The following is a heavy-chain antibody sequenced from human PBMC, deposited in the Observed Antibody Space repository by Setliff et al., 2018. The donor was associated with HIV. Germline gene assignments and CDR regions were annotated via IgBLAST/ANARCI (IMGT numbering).Heavy chain of an antibody. Sequence: PSETLSLTCAVYGGSFSGYYWSWIRQPPGKGLEWIGEINHSGSTNYNPSLKSRVTISVDTSKNQFSLKLSSVTAADTAVYYCARTRGGCMTSSCPTSYYYYYMDVWGRGTTVTV. V-gene: IGHV4-34*01. CDR3: ARTRGGCMTSSCPTSYYYYYMDV. CDR1: GGSFSGYY. J-gene: IGHJ6*03. D-gene: IGHD2-2*01. CDR2: INHSGST.